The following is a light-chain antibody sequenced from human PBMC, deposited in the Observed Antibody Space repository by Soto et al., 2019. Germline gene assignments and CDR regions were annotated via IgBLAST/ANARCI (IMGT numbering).Light chain of an antibody. CDR2: WAS. CDR1: QSVLYSPNNKNY. J-gene: IGKJ1*01. Sequence: DIVMTQSPDSLAVSLGERATINCRSSQSVLYSPNNKNYLAWYQQKPGQPPKLLIYWASTRESGVPDRFSGSGSGTDFTLTISSLQAEDVAVYYCQQYYTTRTFGLGTKVEIK. CDR3: QQYYTTRT. V-gene: IGKV4-1*01.